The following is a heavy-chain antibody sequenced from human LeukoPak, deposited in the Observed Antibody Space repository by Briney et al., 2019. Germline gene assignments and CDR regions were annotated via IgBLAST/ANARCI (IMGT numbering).Heavy chain of an antibody. V-gene: IGHV3-30*03. CDR3: ARGQRAHVEWSSYMDV. CDR2: ISYDGSNK. D-gene: IGHD3-3*01. CDR1: GFTFSSYG. Sequence: GGSLRLSCAASGFTFSSYGMHWVRQAPGKGLEWVAVISYDGSNKYYADSVKGRFTISRDNSKNTLYLQMNNLRAEDTAVYYCARGQRAHVEWSSYMDVWGKGTTVTVSS. J-gene: IGHJ6*03.